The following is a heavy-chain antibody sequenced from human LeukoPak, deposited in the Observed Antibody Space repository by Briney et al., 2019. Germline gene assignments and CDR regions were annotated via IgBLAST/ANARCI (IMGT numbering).Heavy chain of an antibody. D-gene: IGHD5-24*01. Sequence: GGSLRLSCAASGFTVSGNYMSWVRQAPGKGLGWVSLLYSGGSTYHADSVKGRFSISRDNSKNTLYLQMNSLSAEDTAVYYCASRDKGYYYGMDVWGQGTTVTVSS. CDR1: GFTVSGNY. J-gene: IGHJ6*02. V-gene: IGHV3-66*01. CDR3: ASRDKGYYYGMDV. CDR2: LYSGGST.